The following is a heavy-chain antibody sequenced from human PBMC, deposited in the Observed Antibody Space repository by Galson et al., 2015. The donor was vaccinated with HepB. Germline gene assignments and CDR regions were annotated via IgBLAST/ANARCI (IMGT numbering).Heavy chain of an antibody. CDR2: ITGNGAYT. Sequence: SLRLSCAASGFTFSSYAMTWVRQAPGKGLEWVSGITGNGAYTYYRDSVKGRFTISRDNSKNTVDLQMNSLRAEDTALYYCAKDRFGQSGYASDYWGQGTLVTVSP. CDR1: GFTFSSYA. D-gene: IGHD5-12*01. J-gene: IGHJ4*02. CDR3: AKDRFGQSGYASDY. V-gene: IGHV3-23*01.